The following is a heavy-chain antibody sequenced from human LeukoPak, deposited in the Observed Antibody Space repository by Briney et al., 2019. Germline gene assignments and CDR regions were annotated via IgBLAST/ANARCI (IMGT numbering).Heavy chain of an antibody. D-gene: IGHD6-19*01. CDR2: ISYDGGNE. Sequence: PGRSLRLSCAPSGFIFDTYAMHWVRQAPGKGLEWVALISYDGGNENYADSVKGRFTISRDNAKNMLSLQMDSLRVDDTAVYYCARDPPFTSGWSQNFFDHWGQGTPVTVSS. J-gene: IGHJ4*02. CDR3: ARDPPFTSGWSQNFFDH. V-gene: IGHV3-30*14. CDR1: GFIFDTYA.